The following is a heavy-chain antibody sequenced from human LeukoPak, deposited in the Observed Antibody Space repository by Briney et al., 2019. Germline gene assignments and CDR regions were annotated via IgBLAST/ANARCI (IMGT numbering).Heavy chain of an antibody. Sequence: GGSLRLSCAASGFPFSTYWMSWVRQAPGKGLEWVANIKQDGSERYYVDSVKGRFTISRDNAKNSLYLQMNSLRAEDTAVYYCARTFYGSGKRYYYYYMDVWGKGTTVTVSS. CDR1: GFPFSTYW. CDR2: IKQDGSER. V-gene: IGHV3-7*01. D-gene: IGHD3-10*01. CDR3: ARTFYGSGKRYYYYYMDV. J-gene: IGHJ6*03.